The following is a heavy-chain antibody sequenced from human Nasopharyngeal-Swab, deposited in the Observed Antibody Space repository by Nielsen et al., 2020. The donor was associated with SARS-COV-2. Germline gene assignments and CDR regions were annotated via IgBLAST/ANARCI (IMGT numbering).Heavy chain of an antibody. J-gene: IGHJ4*02. Sequence: GESLKISCAASGFTFSDYYMTWVRQAPGKGLDWVSYISATGNTVYYADPVKGRFTISRDNAKNSLYLQMNSLGAEDTAVYYCARGPLTYDSRWSPDYWGQGTLVTVSS. V-gene: IGHV3-11*04. CDR3: ARGPLTYDSRWSPDY. CDR2: ISATGNTV. CDR1: GFTFSDYY. D-gene: IGHD6-13*01.